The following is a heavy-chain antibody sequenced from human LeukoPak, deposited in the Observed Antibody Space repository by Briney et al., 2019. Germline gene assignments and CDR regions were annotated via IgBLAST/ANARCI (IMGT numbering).Heavy chain of an antibody. V-gene: IGHV1-8*03. CDR1: GYTFTSYD. CDR2: MNPNSGNT. D-gene: IGHD3-3*01. J-gene: IGHJ6*03. Sequence: GASVKVSCKASGYTFTSYDINWVRQATGQGLEWMGWMNPNSGNTGYAQKFQGRVTITRNTSISTAYMELSSLRSEDTAVYYCARGVFWSGYYTAYYMDVWGKGTTVTVSS. CDR3: ARGVFWSGYYTAYYMDV.